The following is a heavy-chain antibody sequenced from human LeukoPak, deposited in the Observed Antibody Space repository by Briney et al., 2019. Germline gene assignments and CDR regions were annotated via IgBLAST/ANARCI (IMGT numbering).Heavy chain of an antibody. V-gene: IGHV4-59*01. CDR2: IRYSGST. D-gene: IGHD4-11*01. CDR1: GASISGSY. CDR3: ARGAFSNYVYFDY. Sequence: SETLSLTCTVSGASISGSYWSWIRQPPGKGLEWIGYIRYSGSTNYAPSLRSRLTISVDTSKNQFPLKLSSVTAADTAVYYCARGAFSNYVYFDYWGQGTLLTVSS. J-gene: IGHJ4*02.